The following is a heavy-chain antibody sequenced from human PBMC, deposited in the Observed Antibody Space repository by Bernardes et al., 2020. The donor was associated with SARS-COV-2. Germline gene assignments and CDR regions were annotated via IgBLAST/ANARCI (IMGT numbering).Heavy chain of an antibody. V-gene: IGHV1-2*02. CDR2: INPKSGGT. CDR1: GYTFTGYY. CDR3: ALPPTNYDRYGMDV. Sequence: ASVKVSCKASGYTFTGYYIHWVRQAPGQGLEWMGWINPKSGGTNYAQRFQGRVTMTRDTSISTAYMELSRLRSDDTAVYYCALPPTNYDRYGMDVWGRGTTVTVSS. J-gene: IGHJ6*02. D-gene: IGHD3-22*01.